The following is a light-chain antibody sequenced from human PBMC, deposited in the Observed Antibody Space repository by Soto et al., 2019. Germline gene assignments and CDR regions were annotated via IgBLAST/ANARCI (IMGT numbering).Light chain of an antibody. CDR3: QQYHSYWT. J-gene: IGKJ1*01. Sequence: DFPMTQSRSTLCAPVVERVTITRRPSQNIRSRLAWFQQKPGKAPKLLIYDASSLESGVPQRFSGSGSGTEFTLTISSLQTEEFSTYYCQQYHSYWTLGQGTKVAI. CDR1: QNIRSR. V-gene: IGKV1-5*01. CDR2: DAS.